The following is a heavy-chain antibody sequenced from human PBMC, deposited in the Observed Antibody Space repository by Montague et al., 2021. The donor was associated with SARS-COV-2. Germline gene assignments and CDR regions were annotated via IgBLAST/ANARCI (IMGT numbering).Heavy chain of an antibody. J-gene: IGHJ4*02. Sequence: PALVKPTQTLTLTCTFSGFSLTTSGVSVGWVRQPPGKAPEWLALXXWDDDKYYSTSLKTRLTISKDTSKNQVVLTMTNMDPVDTATYYCARASLAWLDYWGQGTLVTVSS. CDR3: ARASLAWLDY. CDR1: GFSLTTSGVS. CDR2: XXWDDDK. D-gene: IGHD5-24*01. V-gene: IGHV2-70*20.